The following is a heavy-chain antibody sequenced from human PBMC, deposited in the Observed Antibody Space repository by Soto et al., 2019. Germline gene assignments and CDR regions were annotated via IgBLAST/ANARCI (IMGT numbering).Heavy chain of an antibody. J-gene: IGHJ4*02. Sequence: SETLSLTSAVSGGSISSGGYSWSWIRQPPGKGLEWIGYIYHSWSTYYNPSLKSRVTISVDRSKNQFSLKLSSVTAADTAVYYCARLPARWAQGTPVTVSS. V-gene: IGHV4-30-2*01. D-gene: IGHD2-2*01. CDR1: GGSISSGGYS. CDR3: ARLPAR. CDR2: IYHSWST.